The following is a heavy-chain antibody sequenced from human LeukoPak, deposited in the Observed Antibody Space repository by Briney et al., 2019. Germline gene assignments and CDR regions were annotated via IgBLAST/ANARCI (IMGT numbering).Heavy chain of an antibody. D-gene: IGHD6-13*01. CDR1: GFIFSSFW. CDR3: AKDGYIEGHYYYYMHV. V-gene: IGHV3-7*01. Sequence: GGSLRLSCAASGFIFSSFWMGWVRQAPGKGLEWVANIKGDGSKTFYVDSVKGRFTISRDNAKNSLYLQMNSLKAEDTAVYYCAKDGYIEGHYYYYMHVWGKGTTVTVSS. J-gene: IGHJ6*03. CDR2: IKGDGSKT.